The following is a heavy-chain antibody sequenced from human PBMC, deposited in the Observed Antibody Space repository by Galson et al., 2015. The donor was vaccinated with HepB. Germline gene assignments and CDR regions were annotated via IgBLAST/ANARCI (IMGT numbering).Heavy chain of an antibody. V-gene: IGHV3-64D*06. D-gene: IGHD3-16*01. Sequence: SLSLSCAASGFTFRSYTMNWVRQAPGKGLEYVSAISSNRSSTYYADSVKGRFTISRDNSKNTQYLQMSRLRAEDTAVYYWGKGPGSAHLRNWFDPWGQGTLVTVSS. CDR3: GKGPGSAHLRNWFDP. CDR2: ISSNRSST. J-gene: IGHJ5*02. CDR1: GFTFRSYT.